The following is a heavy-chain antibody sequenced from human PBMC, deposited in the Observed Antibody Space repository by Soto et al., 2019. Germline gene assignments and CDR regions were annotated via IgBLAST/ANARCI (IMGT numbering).Heavy chain of an antibody. CDR1: WFSPRTSGKC. Sequence: SCPSLVEPPQTPPPTRPLSWFSPRTSGKCGGWVRSPPGKALEWLARIDWDDDKYYSTSLKTRLTISKDTSKNQVVLTMTNMDPVDTATYYCARILVWEVTQTFDYWGQGTLVTVSS. CDR2: IDWDDDK. CDR3: ARILVWEVTQTFDY. D-gene: IGHD3-16*01. J-gene: IGHJ4*02. V-gene: IGHV2-70*11.